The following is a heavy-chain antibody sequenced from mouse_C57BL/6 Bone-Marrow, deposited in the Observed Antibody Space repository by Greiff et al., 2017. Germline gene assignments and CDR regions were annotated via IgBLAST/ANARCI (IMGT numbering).Heavy chain of an antibody. CDR1: GYTFTSYG. D-gene: IGHD1-1*01. Sequence: VQLQQSGAELARPGASVKLSCKASGYTFTSYGISWVKQRTGPGLEWIGEIYPRSGNTYYNEKFKGKATLTADKSSSTAYMELRRLTSEDSAVYFCASPGIYYYGSSPAYWGQGTLVTVSA. V-gene: IGHV1-81*01. J-gene: IGHJ3*01. CDR3: ASPGIYYYGSSPAY. CDR2: IYPRSGNT.